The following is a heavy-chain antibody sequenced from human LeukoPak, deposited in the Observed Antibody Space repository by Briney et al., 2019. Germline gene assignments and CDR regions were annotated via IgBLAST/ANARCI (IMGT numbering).Heavy chain of an antibody. D-gene: IGHD6-13*01. CDR3: ARHRRRGSSPNNWFDP. J-gene: IGHJ5*02. Sequence: GRSLRLSCAASGFTFDDYAMHWVRQVPGKGLEWVSGISWNSGNIDYAESVKGRFTISRDNAKNSLYLQMNSLRAEDTAVYYCARHRRRGSSPNNWFDPWGQGTLVTVSS. V-gene: IGHV3-9*01. CDR2: ISWNSGNI. CDR1: GFTFDDYA.